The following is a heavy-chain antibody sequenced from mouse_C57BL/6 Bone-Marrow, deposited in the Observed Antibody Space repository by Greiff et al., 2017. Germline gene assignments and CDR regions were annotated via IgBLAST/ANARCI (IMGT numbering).Heavy chain of an antibody. CDR1: GYTFTSYW. CDR2: IDPSDSYT. V-gene: IGHV1-50*01. D-gene: IGHD2-4*01. CDR3: ARRGDYGYYFDC. Sequence: QVQLQQPGAELVKPGASVKLSCKASGYTFTSYWMQWVKQRPGQGLEWIGEIDPSDSYTNYNQKFKGKATLTVDTSSSTAYMQLSSLTSEDSAVYYCARRGDYGYYFDCWGQGTTLAVSS. J-gene: IGHJ2*01.